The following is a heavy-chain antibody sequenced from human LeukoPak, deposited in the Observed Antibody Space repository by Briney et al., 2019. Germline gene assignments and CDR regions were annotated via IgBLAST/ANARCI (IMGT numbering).Heavy chain of an antibody. CDR1: GASISDYY. Sequence: PSETLSLTCTVSGASISDYYWNWIRQPPGKGLEWIGYISDSGTTKFNPSLRGRVNISVDASKNHFSLKLSSAIAADTAIYYCARVYSTSFPFFDRWGQGTLVTVSS. CDR2: ISDSGTT. V-gene: IGHV4-59*01. D-gene: IGHD6-13*01. CDR3: ARVYSTSFPFFDR. J-gene: IGHJ5*02.